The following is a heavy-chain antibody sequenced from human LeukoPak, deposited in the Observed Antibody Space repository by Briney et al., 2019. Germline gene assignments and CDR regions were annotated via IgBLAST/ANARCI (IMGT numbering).Heavy chain of an antibody. V-gene: IGHV3-73*01. D-gene: IGHD4-17*01. CDR2: IRSKANSYAT. CDR1: GFTFSGSA. Sequence: GGSLRLSCAASGFTFSGSAMHWVRQASGKGLEWVGRIRSKANSYATAYAASVNGRFTISRDDSKNTAYLQMNSLKTEDTAVYYCTSRTTVKDYWGQGTLVTVSS. J-gene: IGHJ4*02. CDR3: TSRTTVKDY.